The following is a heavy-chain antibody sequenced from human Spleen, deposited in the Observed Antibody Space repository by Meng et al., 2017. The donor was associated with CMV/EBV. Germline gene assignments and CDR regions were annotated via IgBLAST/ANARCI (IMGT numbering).Heavy chain of an antibody. V-gene: IGHV1-18*01. CDR2: ISAYNGNT. Sequence: ASVKVSCKASGYTFTSYGISWVRQATGQGLEWMGWISAYNGNTNYVQKLQGRVTMTTDTTTSTAYMELRSLRSDDTAVYYCAKDLAGGYYYYYGMDVWGQGTTVTVSS. D-gene: IGHD3-10*01. CDR1: GYTFTSYG. CDR3: AKDLAGGYYYYYGMDV. J-gene: IGHJ6*02.